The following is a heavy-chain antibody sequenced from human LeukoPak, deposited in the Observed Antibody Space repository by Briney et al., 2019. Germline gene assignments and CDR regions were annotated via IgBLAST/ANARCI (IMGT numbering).Heavy chain of an antibody. Sequence: TGGSLRLSCAASGFTFSSYSMNWVRQAPGKGLEWVSYISSTSTIYYADSVKGRFTISRDNAKNSLYPQMNSLRDEDTAVYYCARDGQGWFYDYRGPGTLVTVSS. D-gene: IGHD2-15*01. CDR2: ISSTSTI. CDR1: GFTFSSYS. J-gene: IGHJ4*02. CDR3: ARDGQGWFYDY. V-gene: IGHV3-48*02.